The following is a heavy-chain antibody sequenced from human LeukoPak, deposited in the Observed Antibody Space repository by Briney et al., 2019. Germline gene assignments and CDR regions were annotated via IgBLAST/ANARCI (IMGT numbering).Heavy chain of an antibody. CDR2: FNNIGGT. CDR3: AREPDTAMGPEGYYFDY. D-gene: IGHD5-18*01. V-gene: IGHV4-38-2*02. Sequence: SETLSLTCTVSGYSVSGGYYWGWIRQSPGKGLEWIGGFNNIGGTYYNPSLKSRVTISGDTSKNQVSLKLSSVTAADTAVYYCAREPDTAMGPEGYYFDYWGQGTLVTVSS. CDR1: GYSVSGGYY. J-gene: IGHJ4*02.